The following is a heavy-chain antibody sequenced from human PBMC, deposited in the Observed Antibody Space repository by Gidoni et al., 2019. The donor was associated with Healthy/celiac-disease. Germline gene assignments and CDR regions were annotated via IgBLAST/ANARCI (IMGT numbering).Heavy chain of an antibody. J-gene: IGHJ4*02. CDR3: ARDAEGYCSSTSCQALGY. CDR1: GLTFSSNG. V-gene: IGHV3-33*01. D-gene: IGHD2-2*01. CDR2: IWYDGSTK. Sequence: QVQLVESGGGVVQTGRSLRLPGAATGLTFSSNGMQWVRQAPGKGLEWVAVIWYDGSTKYYADSVKGRFTISRDNSKNTLYLQMHSLRAEDTAVYYCARDAEGYCSSTSCQALGYWGQGTLVTVSS.